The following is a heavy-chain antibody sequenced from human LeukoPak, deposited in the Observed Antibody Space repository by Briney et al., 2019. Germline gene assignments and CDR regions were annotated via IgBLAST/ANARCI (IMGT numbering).Heavy chain of an antibody. CDR1: GGSISSSSYY. CDR3: ARDAGRRVRGDFDY. V-gene: IGHV4-39*07. CDR2: IYYSGST. Sequence: SETLSLTCTVSGGSISSSSYYWGWIRQPPRKGLEWIGSIYYSGSTYYNPSLKSRVTISVDTSKNQFSLKLSSVTAADTAVYYCARDAGRRVRGDFDYWGQGTLVTVSS. D-gene: IGHD3-10*01. J-gene: IGHJ4*02.